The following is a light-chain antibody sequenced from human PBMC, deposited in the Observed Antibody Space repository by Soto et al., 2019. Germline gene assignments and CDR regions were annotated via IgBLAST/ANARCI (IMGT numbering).Light chain of an antibody. CDR1: SSDVGGYNY. CDR2: DVS. V-gene: IGLV2-14*01. Sequence: QSALTQPASVAGSPGQSITISCTGTSSDVGGYNYVSWYQQHPGKAPKLMIDDVSNRPSGVSNRFSGSESGNTASLTISGLQAEVEADYYCSSYTSSSTLYVFGTGTKLTVL. CDR3: SSYTSSSTLYV. J-gene: IGLJ1*01.